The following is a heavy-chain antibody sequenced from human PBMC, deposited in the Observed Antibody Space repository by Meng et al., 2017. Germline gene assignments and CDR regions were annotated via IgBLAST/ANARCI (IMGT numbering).Heavy chain of an antibody. J-gene: IGHJ4*02. V-gene: IGHV3-30*01. CDR3: AGGLMVNDY. CDR2: KSYDGSNK. CDR1: GFTFSSYG. Sequence: QVRLVECVGGVVQPGRCTGLVCAASGFTFSSYGMQWVRQAPGKGQEWVAVKSYDGSNKYYADSVKGRFTISRDNSKNTLYLQMNSLRAEDTVVYYCAGGLMVNDYWGQGTLVTVSS. D-gene: IGHD3-10*01.